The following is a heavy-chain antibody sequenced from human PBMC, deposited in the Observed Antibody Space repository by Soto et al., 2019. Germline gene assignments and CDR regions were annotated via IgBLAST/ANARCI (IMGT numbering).Heavy chain of an antibody. CDR2: ISPYTGNT. CDR3: VMVDNYVTPTPQDV. D-gene: IGHD3-16*01. CDR1: GYIFVNYG. J-gene: IGHJ6*02. Sequence: ASVKVSCKASGYIFVNYGIAWVRQDPRQGLEWMGWISPYTGNTHSASKVQGRLTMTTDTSTSTAYMDLGSLTSDDTAVYYCVMVDNYVTPTPQDVWGQGTTVTVSS. V-gene: IGHV1-18*01.